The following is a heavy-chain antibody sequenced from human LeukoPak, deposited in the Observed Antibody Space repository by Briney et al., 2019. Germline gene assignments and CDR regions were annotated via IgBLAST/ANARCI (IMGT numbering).Heavy chain of an antibody. Sequence: PSETLSLTCAVYGGSFSGYYWSWIRQPPGKGLEWIGEINHSGSTNYNPSLKSRVTISVDTSKNQFSLKLSSVTAADTAVYYCARKQIVLMVYALDYWGQGTLVTVSS. J-gene: IGHJ4*02. D-gene: IGHD2-8*01. CDR1: GGSFSGYY. V-gene: IGHV4-34*01. CDR2: INHSGST. CDR3: ARKQIVLMVYALDY.